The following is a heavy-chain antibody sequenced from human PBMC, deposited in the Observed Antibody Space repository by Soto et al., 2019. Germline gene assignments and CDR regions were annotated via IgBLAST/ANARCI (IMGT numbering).Heavy chain of an antibody. CDR1: GFTFDDYT. J-gene: IGHJ5*02. D-gene: IGHD3-10*01. Sequence: GGSLRLSCAASGFTFDDYTMHWVRQAPGKGLEWVSLISWDGGSTYYADSVKGRFTISRDNSKNSLYLQMNSLRTEDTALYYCAKAHGNVRGVYGGVGFDPWGQGTLVTVSS. CDR3: AKAHGNVRGVYGGVGFDP. V-gene: IGHV3-43*01. CDR2: ISWDGGST.